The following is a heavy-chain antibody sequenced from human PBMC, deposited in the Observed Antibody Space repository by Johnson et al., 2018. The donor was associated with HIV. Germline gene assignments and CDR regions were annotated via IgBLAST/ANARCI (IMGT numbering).Heavy chain of an antibody. CDR2: ISWNSGSI. D-gene: IGHD5-12*01. CDR1: GFTFDDYA. CDR3: AKAPPLSTYDYDAFDV. Sequence: QLVESGGGLVQHGRSLRLSCAASGFTFDDYAMHWVRQAPGKGLEWVSGISWNSGSIGYADSVKGRFTISRDNAKNSLYLQMNSLRAEDTAVYYCAKAPPLSTYDYDAFDVWGQGTMVTVSS. J-gene: IGHJ3*01. V-gene: IGHV3-9*01.